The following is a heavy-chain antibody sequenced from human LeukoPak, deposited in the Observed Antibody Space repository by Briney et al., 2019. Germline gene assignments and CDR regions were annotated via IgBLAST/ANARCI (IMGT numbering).Heavy chain of an antibody. CDR2: ISGSGART. CDR1: GFIFSKYA. CDR3: AKGYSDGESYVNNWFDL. J-gene: IGHJ5*02. V-gene: IGHV3-23*01. Sequence: GGSLRLSCAASGFIFSKYAMTWVRQVPGEGMEWVSTISGSGARTHYADSVKGRFIISRDNSKITLYLQMNTLRAEDTALYYCAKGYSDGESYVNNWFDLLGPGTLVTVSS. D-gene: IGHD5-12*01.